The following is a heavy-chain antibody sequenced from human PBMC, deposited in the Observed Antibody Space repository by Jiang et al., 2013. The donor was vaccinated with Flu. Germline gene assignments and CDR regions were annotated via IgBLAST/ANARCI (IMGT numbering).Heavy chain of an antibody. J-gene: IGHJ4*02. CDR3: ARRVGATKTTLKFDY. CDR2: INHSGST. V-gene: IGHV4-34*01. D-gene: IGHD1-26*01. Sequence: KGLEWIGEINHSGSTNYNPSLKSRVTISVDTSKNQFSLKLSSVTAADTAVYYCARRVGATKTTLKFDYWGQGTLVTVSS.